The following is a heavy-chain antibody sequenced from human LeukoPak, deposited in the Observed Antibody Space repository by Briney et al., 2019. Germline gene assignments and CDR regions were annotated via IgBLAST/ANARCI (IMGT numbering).Heavy chain of an antibody. CDR2: ISGSGGST. CDR3: ARDSLPYDSSGYMDY. Sequence: PGGSLRLSCAASGFTFSSYAMSWVRQAPGKGLEWVSAISGSGGSTYYADSVKGRFTISRDNSKNTLYLQMNSLRAEDTAVYYCARDSLPYDSSGYMDYWGQGTLVTVSS. D-gene: IGHD3-22*01. CDR1: GFTFSSYA. J-gene: IGHJ4*02. V-gene: IGHV3-23*01.